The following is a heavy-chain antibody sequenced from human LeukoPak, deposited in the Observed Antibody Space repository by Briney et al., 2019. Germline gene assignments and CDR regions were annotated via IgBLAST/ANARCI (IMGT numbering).Heavy chain of an antibody. CDR2: ISSGGSII. CDR1: GFIFSDYY. J-gene: IGHJ5*02. V-gene: IGHV3-11*01. Sequence: PGGSLRLSCAASGFIFSDYYMNWIRQAPGKGLEWISYISSGGSIIHYADSVKGRFTISRDNAKNSLYLQMNSLRAEDTAVYYCARDLLGVTTRNWFDPWGQGTLVTVSS. D-gene: IGHD2-21*02. CDR3: ARDLLGVTTRNWFDP.